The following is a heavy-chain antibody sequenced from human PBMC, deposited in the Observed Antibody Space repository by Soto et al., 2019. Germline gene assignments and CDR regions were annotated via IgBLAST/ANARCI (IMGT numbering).Heavy chain of an antibody. D-gene: IGHD2-2*01. CDR1: GGSFSGYY. J-gene: IGHJ5*02. CDR2: TNHSGST. CDR3: ARGHIVVVPAATKGRWFDP. Sequence: SETLSLTCAVYGGSFSGYYWSWIRQPPGKGLEWSGETNHSGSTNYNPSLKSRVTISVDTSKNQFSLKLSAVTAADTAVYYCARGHIVVVPAATKGRWFDPWGQGTLVTVSS. V-gene: IGHV4-34*01.